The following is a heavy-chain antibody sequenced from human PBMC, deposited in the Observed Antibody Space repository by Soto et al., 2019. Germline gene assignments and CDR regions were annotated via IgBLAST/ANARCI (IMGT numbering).Heavy chain of an antibody. CDR1: GFTFSSYA. V-gene: IGHV3-23*01. Sequence: GGSLILSCAASGFTFSSYAMSWVRQAPGKGLEWVSAISGSGGSTYYADSVKGRFTISRDNSKNTLYLQMNSLRAEDTAVYYCAKAHRRDGYNWDFDYWGQGTLVTVSS. D-gene: IGHD5-12*01. CDR2: ISGSGGST. CDR3: AKAHRRDGYNWDFDY. J-gene: IGHJ4*02.